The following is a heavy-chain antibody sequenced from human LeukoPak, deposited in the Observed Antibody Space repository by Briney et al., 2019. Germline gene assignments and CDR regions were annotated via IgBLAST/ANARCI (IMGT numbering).Heavy chain of an antibody. D-gene: IGHD1-26*01. CDR1: GFTSSNYA. CDR3: ARFPGSYSDY. Sequence: HPGGSLRLSCAASGFTSSNYAMHWVRQAPGKGLEWVAVISYDGSTKYYADSVKGRFIISRDNSKNTLYLQMNSLRTEDTAVYFCARFPGSYSDYWGQGTLVTVSS. J-gene: IGHJ4*02. V-gene: IGHV3-30-3*01. CDR2: ISYDGSTK.